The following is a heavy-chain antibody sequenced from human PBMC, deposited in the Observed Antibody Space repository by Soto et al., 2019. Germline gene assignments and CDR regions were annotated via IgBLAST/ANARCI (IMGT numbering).Heavy chain of an antibody. CDR1: GFTVSNNH. J-gene: IGHJ4*02. Sequence: VQLVESGGGLIQPGGSLRLSCAASGFTVSNNHMTWVRQAAGKGLELVSFVHGGGSTSYADSVKGRFTISRDNSKTTLSLQMDSLRAEDTAIYYCAGRLTTAASLDYWGRGTLVTVSS. D-gene: IGHD3-16*01. CDR2: VHGGGST. CDR3: AGRLTTAASLDY. V-gene: IGHV3-53*01.